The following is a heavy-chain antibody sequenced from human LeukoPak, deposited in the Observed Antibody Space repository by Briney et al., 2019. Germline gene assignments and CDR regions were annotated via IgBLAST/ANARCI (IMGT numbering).Heavy chain of an antibody. Sequence: SETLSLTCTVSGGSISSGDYYWSWIRQPPGKGLEGFGYIYYRGSTYYNPSLKSRVTIPVDTSKNQFSLKLSSVTAADTAVYYCARADYDFWSGYYTPNWFDPWGQGTLVTVSS. J-gene: IGHJ5*02. CDR1: GGSISSGDYY. D-gene: IGHD3-3*01. CDR2: IYYRGST. V-gene: IGHV4-30-4*08. CDR3: ARADYDFWSGYYTPNWFDP.